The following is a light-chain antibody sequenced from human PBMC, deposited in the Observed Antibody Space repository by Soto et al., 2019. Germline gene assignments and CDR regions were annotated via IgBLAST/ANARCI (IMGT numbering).Light chain of an antibody. CDR1: SSDVGGYNY. CDR2: EVS. Sequence: QSALTQPPSASGSPGQSVTISCTGTSSDVGGYNYVSWYQQHPGKAPKLMIYEVSKRPSGVPDRFSGSKSGNTASLTVSGLQAEDEADYFCSSYGGSNNLLFGGGTKLTGL. J-gene: IGLJ2*01. CDR3: SSYGGSNNLL. V-gene: IGLV2-8*01.